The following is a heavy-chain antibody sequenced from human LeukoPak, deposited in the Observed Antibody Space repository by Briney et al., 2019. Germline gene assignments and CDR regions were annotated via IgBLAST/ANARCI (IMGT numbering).Heavy chain of an antibody. Sequence: PSQTLSLTCTVSGGSISSGGYYWSWIRQHPGKGLEWIGYIYHSGSTYYNPSLKSRVTISIDTSKNQFSLKLSSVTAADTAVYYCARSVQIVRFDCRGQGTLVIVSS. CDR1: GGSISSGGYY. D-gene: IGHD2/OR15-2a*01. CDR2: IYHSGST. CDR3: ARSVQIVRFDC. V-gene: IGHV4-31*03. J-gene: IGHJ4*02.